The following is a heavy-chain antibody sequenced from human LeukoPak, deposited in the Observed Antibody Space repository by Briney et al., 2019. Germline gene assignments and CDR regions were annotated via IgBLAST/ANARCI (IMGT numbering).Heavy chain of an antibody. CDR1: GFTFSSYS. CDR3: ARGHSTSGYQNFDH. J-gene: IGHJ4*02. V-gene: IGHV3-48*01. D-gene: IGHD6-13*01. CDR2: ITSTINAI. Sequence: PGGSLRLSCAVSGFTFSSYSMNWVRHAPGQGQEWISYITSTINAISYTDSVKGRFTTSRDNAKNTLFLQMNNLSGEETAVYYGARGHSTSGYQNFDHWGQGAQVTVSS.